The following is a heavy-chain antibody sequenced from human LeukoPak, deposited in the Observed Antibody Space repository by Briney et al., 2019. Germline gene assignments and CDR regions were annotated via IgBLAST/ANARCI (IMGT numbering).Heavy chain of an antibody. J-gene: IGHJ4*02. V-gene: IGHV3-30*02. Sequence: GGSLRLSCAASGFTFSNYGMHWVRQAPGKGLEWVGFIRYDGRNKYYADFVKGRFTISRDNSKNTLYLQMNSLRAEDTAVYYCARAIPHCYYYDSSGYGTRFDYWGQGTLVTVSS. CDR1: GFTFSNYG. CDR2: IRYDGRNK. D-gene: IGHD3-22*01. CDR3: ARAIPHCYYYDSSGYGTRFDY.